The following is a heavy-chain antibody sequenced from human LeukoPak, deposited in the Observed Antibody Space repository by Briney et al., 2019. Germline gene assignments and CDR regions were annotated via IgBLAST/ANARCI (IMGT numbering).Heavy chain of an antibody. V-gene: IGHV3-7*03. CDR2: IKEDGSLK. CDR3: ARDVLGRSGEQLDY. D-gene: IGHD3-3*01. Sequence: GGSLRLSCATSGFTFSTYWMTWVRQAPGEGLEWVANIKEDGSLKYYVDSVKGRFTISRDNAKNSLYLQMSSLRVEDTAVYYCARDVLGRSGEQLDYWGQGTLVTVSS. J-gene: IGHJ4*02. CDR1: GFTFSTYW.